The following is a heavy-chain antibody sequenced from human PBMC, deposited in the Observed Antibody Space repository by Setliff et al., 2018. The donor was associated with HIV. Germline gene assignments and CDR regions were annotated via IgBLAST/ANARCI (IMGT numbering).Heavy chain of an antibody. Sequence: SETLSLTCAVYGGSFSGYYWSWIRQPPGKGLEWIGEINHSGSTNYNPSLKSRVTISVDTSKNQFSLKLSSVTAADTAVYYCARPYSSSWYAGWGQGTLVTVSS. CDR1: GGSFSGYY. V-gene: IGHV4-34*01. CDR3: ARPYSSSWYAG. CDR2: INHSGST. J-gene: IGHJ4*02. D-gene: IGHD6-13*01.